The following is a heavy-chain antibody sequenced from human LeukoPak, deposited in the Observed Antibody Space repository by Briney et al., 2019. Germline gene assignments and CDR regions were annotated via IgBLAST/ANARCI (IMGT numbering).Heavy chain of an antibody. CDR3: ARGYDSSSWYNFDY. D-gene: IGHD6-13*01. J-gene: IGHJ4*02. CDR1: GYTFTSYD. Sequence: ASVKVSCKASGYTFTSYDINWVRQATGQGLEWMGWMNPNSGNTGYAQKFQGRVTITRNTSISTAYMELSSLRSEDTAVYYCARGYDSSSWYNFDYWGQGTLVTVSS. CDR2: MNPNSGNT. V-gene: IGHV1-8*03.